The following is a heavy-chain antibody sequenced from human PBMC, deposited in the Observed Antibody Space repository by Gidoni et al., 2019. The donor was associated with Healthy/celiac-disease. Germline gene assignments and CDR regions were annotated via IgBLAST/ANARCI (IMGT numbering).Heavy chain of an antibody. V-gene: IGHV4-59*01. D-gene: IGHD4-4*01. Sequence: QVQLQESGPGLVKPSETLSLTCTVSGGSISSYYWSWIRQPPGKGLEWIGYIYYSGSTNYNPSLKSRVTISVDTSKNQFSLKLSSVTAADTAVYYCARGTTGYYYGMDVWGQGTTVTVSS. CDR3: ARGTTGYYYGMDV. CDR2: IYYSGST. CDR1: GGSISSYY. J-gene: IGHJ6*02.